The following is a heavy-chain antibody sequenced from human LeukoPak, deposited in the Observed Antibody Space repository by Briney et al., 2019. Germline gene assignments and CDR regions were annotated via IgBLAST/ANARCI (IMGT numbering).Heavy chain of an antibody. V-gene: IGHV4-39*01. CDR1: GGSISNSPYY. CDR2: MHYSGTT. CDR3: ARNDRGRPADY. D-gene: IGHD1-26*01. J-gene: IGHJ4*02. Sequence: SETLSLTCNVSGGSISNSPYYWGWIRQPPGKGLEWIGSMHYSGTTNHNPSLRSRVTISVDTSKNQFSLRLISVTAADTAVYYCARNDRGRPADYWGQGTLVTVSS.